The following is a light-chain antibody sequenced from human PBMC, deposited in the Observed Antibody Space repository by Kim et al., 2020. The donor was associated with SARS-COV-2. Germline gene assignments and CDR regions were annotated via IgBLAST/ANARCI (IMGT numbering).Light chain of an antibody. CDR1: SSNIGAGFD. V-gene: IGLV1-40*01. CDR3: QSYDSSLSGWV. J-gene: IGLJ3*02. CDR2: ANS. Sequence: RGTISCPESSSNIGAGFDVHWYHQHPGTAPKLLIYANSNRPSGVPDRFSGSKSGTSASLAITGLQAEDEADYYCQSYDSSLSGWVFGGGTQLTVL.